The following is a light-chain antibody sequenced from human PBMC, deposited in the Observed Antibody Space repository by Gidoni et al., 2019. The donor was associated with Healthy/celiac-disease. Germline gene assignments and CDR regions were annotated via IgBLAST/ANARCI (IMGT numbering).Light chain of an antibody. V-gene: IGKV1-17*01. CDR1: HVIRND. Sequence: IQMTQAPSSLSASAGDRVTITCRACHVIRNDLGLYQQKPGKAPKRLIYAASSLQSGVPSRFSGSGSATDFTLTISSLPPEYFATYSCLHHNSYPLTFGQGTKVEIK. CDR3: LHHNSYPLT. CDR2: AAS. J-gene: IGKJ1*01.